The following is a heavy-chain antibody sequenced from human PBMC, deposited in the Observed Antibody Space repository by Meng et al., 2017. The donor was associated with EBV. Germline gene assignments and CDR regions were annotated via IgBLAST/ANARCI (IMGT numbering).Heavy chain of an antibody. J-gene: IGHJ4*02. CDR3: ARGVEENGSHYPFDS. V-gene: IGHV7-4-1*02. CDR2: INTYSGKA. CDR1: GYHFRNNA. Sequence: QLQLGQYGSEWKRPGASVKVSFKASGYHFRNNAIKWRRKVPGQGLEWMGWINTYSGKATFAQGFTGRFVFSLDTPVTTAHLQISGLKTEDSAVYYCARGVEENGSHYPFDSWGQGTLVTVSS. D-gene: IGHD1-1*01.